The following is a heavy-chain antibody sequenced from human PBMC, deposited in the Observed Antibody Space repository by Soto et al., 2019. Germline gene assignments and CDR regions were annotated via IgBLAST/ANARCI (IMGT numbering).Heavy chain of an antibody. CDR2: ISGSGGST. CDR3: ATGRGVNFYYGMDV. V-gene: IGHV3-23*01. D-gene: IGHD3-10*01. CDR1: GFTFSSYA. Sequence: EVRLLESGGGLVQPGGSLRLSCAASGFTFSSYAMSWVRQAPGKGLEWVSAISGSGGSTYYADSVKGRFTISRDNSTNTLYLQMNSLRAEDTAVYYCATGRGVNFYYGMDVWGQGTTVTVSS. J-gene: IGHJ6*02.